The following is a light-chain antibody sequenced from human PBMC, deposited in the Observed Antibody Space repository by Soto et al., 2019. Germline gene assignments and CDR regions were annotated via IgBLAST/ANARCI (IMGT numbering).Light chain of an antibody. Sequence: QSALTQPASVSGSPGQSITISCTGTSSDVGSYNLVSWYQQHPGIAPKLLIYEVSKRPSGVSNRFSGSKSGNTASLTIAGLQYEDDADYYCCSYAGSSTLVFGGGTKVTVL. V-gene: IGLV2-23*02. CDR2: EVS. J-gene: IGLJ3*02. CDR3: CSYAGSSTLV. CDR1: SSDVGSYNL.